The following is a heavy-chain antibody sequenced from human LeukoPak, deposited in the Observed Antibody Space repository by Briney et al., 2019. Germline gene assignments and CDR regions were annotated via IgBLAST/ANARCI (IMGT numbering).Heavy chain of an antibody. CDR2: IKQDGSEK. D-gene: IGHD4-11*01. CDR3: AREEGVQNYSNYSNSWGSDYYYYMDV. V-gene: IGHV3-7*01. Sequence: PGGSLRLSCVASGFTFSSYWMTWVRQAPGKGLEWVANIKQDGSEKYYVDSVKGRFTISRDNAKNSLYLQMNSLRAEDTAVYYCAREEGVQNYSNYSNSWGSDYYYYMDVWGKGTTVTVSS. J-gene: IGHJ6*03. CDR1: GFTFSSYW.